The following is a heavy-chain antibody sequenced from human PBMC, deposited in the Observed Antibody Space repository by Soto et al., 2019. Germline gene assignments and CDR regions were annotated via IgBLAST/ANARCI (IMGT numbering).Heavy chain of an antibody. CDR3: ARALSSDDILDS. V-gene: IGHV4-31*03. J-gene: IGHJ4*02. D-gene: IGHD3-9*01. CDR2: VYRSGTA. Sequence: QVQLHESGPGLVKPSQTLSLNCSVSGGSISADGYSWVWIRQFPQKGLEWIGYVYRSGTAYYSASLKSRVNISVAASQYHFSLKFQSVTAADTAVYYCARALSSDDILDSWGQATEVTVSS. CDR1: GGSISADGYS.